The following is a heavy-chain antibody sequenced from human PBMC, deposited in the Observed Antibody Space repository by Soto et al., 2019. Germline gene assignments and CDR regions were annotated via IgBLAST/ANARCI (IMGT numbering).Heavy chain of an antibody. D-gene: IGHD3-16*01. CDR1: GFKFSNYA. CDR2: ISATGGGT. V-gene: IGHV3-23*01. CDR3: AKDRRAGGNSAFYFDF. Sequence: GGSLRLSCAASGFKFSNYAMSWVRQAPGKGLEWVSLISATGGGTYYADSVKGRFTISRDNSHNTLYLQVHSLTAEGTAVYYCAKDRRAGGNSAFYFDFWGQGAKGTVS. J-gene: IGHJ4*02.